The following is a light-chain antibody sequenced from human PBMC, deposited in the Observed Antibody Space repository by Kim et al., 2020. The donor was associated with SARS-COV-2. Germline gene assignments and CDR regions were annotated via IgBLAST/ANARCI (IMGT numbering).Light chain of an antibody. V-gene: IGKV1-9*01. J-gene: IGKJ4*01. CDR2: AAS. CDR1: QGISSY. CDR3: QHLNSYPLT. Sequence: ASIGRRVIISCRASQGISSYLAWYQQKPGKAPNLLIYAASILQSGVPSRFSGSGSGTEFTLTISSLQPEDFATYYCQHLNSYPLTFGGGTKVDIK.